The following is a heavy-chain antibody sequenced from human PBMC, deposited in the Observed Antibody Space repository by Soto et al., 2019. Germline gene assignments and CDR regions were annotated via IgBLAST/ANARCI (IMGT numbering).Heavy chain of an antibody. CDR2: ISYDGSNK. CDR1: GFTFSSYA. CDR3: AREAYYYGSGSYYNPYYYYGMDV. J-gene: IGHJ6*02. V-gene: IGHV3-30-3*01. D-gene: IGHD3-10*01. Sequence: GGSLRLSCAASGFTFSSYAMHWVRQAPGKGLEWVAVISYDGSNKYYADSVKGRFTISRDNSKNTLYLQMNSLRAEDTAVYYCAREAYYYGSGSYYNPYYYYGMDVWGQGTKVTVSS.